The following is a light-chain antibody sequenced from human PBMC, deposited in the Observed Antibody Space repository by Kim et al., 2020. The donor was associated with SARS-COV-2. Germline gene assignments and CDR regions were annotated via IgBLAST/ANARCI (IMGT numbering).Light chain of an antibody. J-gene: IGLJ1*01. CDR2: EVS. CDR1: SSDVGSYNL. V-gene: IGLV2-23*02. Sequence: QSITSSCTGTSSDVGSYNLVSWYQQYSGKAPKLMIYEVSKRPSGVSNRFSGSKSGNTASLTISGLQAEDEADYYCCSYAGSGTFWVFGTGTKVTVL. CDR3: CSYAGSGTFWV.